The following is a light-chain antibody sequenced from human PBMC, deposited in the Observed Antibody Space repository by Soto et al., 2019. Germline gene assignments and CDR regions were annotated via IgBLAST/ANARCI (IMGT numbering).Light chain of an antibody. CDR3: QQYGKTPFT. CDR2: GAS. V-gene: IGKV3-20*01. CDR1: QSVTSSY. Sequence: EIVLTQSPGTLSFSPGERATLTCRASQSVTSSYLSWFQQNPGQAPRLLIYGASTRATGIPDRFSGSGSGTDFTITISRLEPEDVAVYYCQQYGKTPFTFGPGTKVDIK. J-gene: IGKJ3*01.